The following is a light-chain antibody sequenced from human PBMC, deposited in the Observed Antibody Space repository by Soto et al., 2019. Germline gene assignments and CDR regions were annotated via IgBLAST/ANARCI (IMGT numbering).Light chain of an antibody. CDR3: AAWDDSLTGLL. CDR1: GSNIGSNA. CDR2: FNT. V-gene: IGLV1-44*01. J-gene: IGLJ2*01. Sequence: QLVLTQPPSASGTPGQRVTFSCSGSGSNIGSNAENWYQQLPGTAPKLLIYFNTQRPSGVPDRFSGSKSGTSASLAISGLQSEDEADYYCAAWDDSLTGLLIGGGTQLTVL.